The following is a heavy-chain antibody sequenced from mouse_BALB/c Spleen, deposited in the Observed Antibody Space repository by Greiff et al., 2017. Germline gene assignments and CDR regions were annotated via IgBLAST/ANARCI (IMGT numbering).Heavy chain of an antibody. D-gene: IGHD1-1*01. CDR3: ARDYYGRGWYFDV. CDR2: ISSGGST. J-gene: IGHJ1*01. CDR1: GFTFSSYA. Sequence: EVQGVESGGGLVKPGGSLKLSCAASGFTFSSYAMSWVRQTPEKRLEWVASISSGGSTYYPDSVKGRFTISRDNARNILYLQMSSLRSEDTAMYYCARDYYGRGWYFDVWGAGTTVTVSS. V-gene: IGHV5-6-5*01.